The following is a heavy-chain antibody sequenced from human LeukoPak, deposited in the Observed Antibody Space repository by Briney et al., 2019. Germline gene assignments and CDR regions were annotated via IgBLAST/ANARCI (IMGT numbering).Heavy chain of an antibody. V-gene: IGHV4-34*01. D-gene: IGHD3-3*01. CDR3: ARLAYYDSWSGDTGWFDP. CDR1: GGSFSGYY. CDR2: INHSGST. Sequence: PSETLSLTCAVYGGSFSGYYWSWIRQPPGKGLEWIGEINHSGSTNYNPSLKSRVTISVDTSKNQFSLKLSSVTAADTAVYYCARLAYYDSWSGDTGWFDPWGQGTLVTVSS. J-gene: IGHJ5*02.